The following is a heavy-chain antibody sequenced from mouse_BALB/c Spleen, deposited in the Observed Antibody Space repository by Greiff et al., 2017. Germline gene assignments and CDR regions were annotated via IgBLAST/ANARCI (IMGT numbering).Heavy chain of an antibody. J-gene: IGHJ2*01. Sequence: DVMLVESGGGLVKPGGSLKLSCAASGFTFSSYAMSWVRQTPEKRLEWVASISSGGSTYYPDSVKGRFTISRDNARNILYLQMSSLRSEDTAMYYCARGFYYYGSSYLDYWGQGTTLTVSS. CDR2: ISSGGST. CDR1: GFTFSSYA. V-gene: IGHV5-6-5*01. CDR3: ARGFYYYGSSYLDY. D-gene: IGHD1-1*01.